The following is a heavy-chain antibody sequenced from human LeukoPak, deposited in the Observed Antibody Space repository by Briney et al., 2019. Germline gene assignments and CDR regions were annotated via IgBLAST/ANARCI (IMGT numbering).Heavy chain of an antibody. CDR3: AKTRNWYYFDY. D-gene: IGHD1-1*01. CDR1: GFTFSSYG. Sequence: GGSLRLSCAASGFTFSSYGMSWVRQAPGKGLEWVSVISGSGGSTYYAESVKGRFTISRDKSKNTLYLQMNSLRAKDTAVYYCAKTRNWYYFDYWGQGTLVTVSS. CDR2: ISGSGGST. V-gene: IGHV3-23*01. J-gene: IGHJ4*02.